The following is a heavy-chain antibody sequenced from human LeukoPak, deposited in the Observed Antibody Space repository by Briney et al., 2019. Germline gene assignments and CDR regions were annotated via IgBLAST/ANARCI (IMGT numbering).Heavy chain of an antibody. V-gene: IGHV1-2*02. J-gene: IGHJ5*01. CDR3: ARDGLGNNWLFDP. CDR1: GYTFTGYY. D-gene: IGHD1-1*01. Sequence: GASVKVSCKAPGYTFTGYYMHWVRQAPGQGLEWMGWINPNSGGTNYAQKFQGRVTMTRDTSISTAYMELSRLRSDDTAVYYCARDGLGNNWLFDPRGQGTLVTVSS. CDR2: INPNSGGT.